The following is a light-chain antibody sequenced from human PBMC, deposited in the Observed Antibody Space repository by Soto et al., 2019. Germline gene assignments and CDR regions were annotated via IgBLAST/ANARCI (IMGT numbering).Light chain of an antibody. Sequence: QSALTQPASVSGYPGQSIPISCTGNSSDVGGYNYVSWYQQHPGKAPKLMIYDVSNRPSGVSNRFSGSKSGNTASLTISGLQAEDEADYYCSSYTISSTPVVFGGGTKLTVL. J-gene: IGLJ2*01. V-gene: IGLV2-14*01. CDR2: DVS. CDR1: SSDVGGYNY. CDR3: SSYTISSTPVV.